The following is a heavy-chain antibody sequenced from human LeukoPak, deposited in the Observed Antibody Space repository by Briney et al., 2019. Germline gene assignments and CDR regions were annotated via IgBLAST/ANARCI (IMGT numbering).Heavy chain of an antibody. J-gene: IGHJ4*02. D-gene: IGHD6-6*01. CDR2: IYTGGST. CDR3: ARESYSSSYLFDF. Sequence: SETLSLTCTVSGGSISGYYWSWIRQTAGKGLEWIGRIYTGGSTNYNPSLKSRVTMSVDTSKNQISLKVNSVTAADTAVYYCARESYSSSYLFDFWGQGTLVTVSS. V-gene: IGHV4-4*07. CDR1: GGSISGYY.